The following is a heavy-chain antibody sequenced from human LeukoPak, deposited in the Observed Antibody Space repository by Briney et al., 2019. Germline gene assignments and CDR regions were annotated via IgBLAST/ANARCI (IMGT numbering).Heavy chain of an antibody. J-gene: IGHJ4*02. CDR3: ARGDYEIDY. CDR2: ISSNGGST. V-gene: IGHV3-64*01. Sequence: PGGPLRLSCAASGFTFSSYAMHWVRQAPGKGLEYVSAISSNGGSTYYANSVKGRFTISRDNSKNTLYLQMGSLRAEDMAVYYCARGDYEIDYWGQGTLVTVAS. CDR1: GFTFSSYA. D-gene: IGHD4-17*01.